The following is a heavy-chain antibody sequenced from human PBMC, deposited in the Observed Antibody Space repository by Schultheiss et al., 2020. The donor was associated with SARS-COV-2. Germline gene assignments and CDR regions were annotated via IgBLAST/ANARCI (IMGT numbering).Heavy chain of an antibody. CDR3: ARGPLARHIVVVPAAHAYMDV. CDR1: GFTFDDYG. CDR2: ISSSSSYI. V-gene: IGHV3-21*01. D-gene: IGHD2-2*01. J-gene: IGHJ6*03. Sequence: GGSLRLSCAASGFTFDDYGMSWVRQAPGKGLEWVSSISSSSSYIYYADSVKGRFTISRDNAKNSLYLQMNSLRAEDTAVYYCARGPLARHIVVVPAAHAYMDVWGQGTTVTVSS.